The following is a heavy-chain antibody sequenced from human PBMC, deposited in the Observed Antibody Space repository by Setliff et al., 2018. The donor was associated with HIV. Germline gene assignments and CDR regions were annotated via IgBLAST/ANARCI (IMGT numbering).Heavy chain of an antibody. CDR3: ATDEVVTGIPLNAFDI. CDR1: GFTFSNAW. Sequence: GGSLRLSCAASGFTFSNAWMNWVRQAPGKGLEWVGRIRSKINGGTIEYAAPVKGRFTISRDESKNTLYLQMDRLKTEDTAVYYCATDEVVTGIPLNAFDIWGQGTMVTVSS. V-gene: IGHV3-15*07. CDR2: IRSKINGGTI. D-gene: IGHD2-21*02. J-gene: IGHJ3*02.